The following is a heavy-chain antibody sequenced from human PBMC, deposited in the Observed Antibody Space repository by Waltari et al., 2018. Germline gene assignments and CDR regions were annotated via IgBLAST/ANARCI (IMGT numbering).Heavy chain of an antibody. Sequence: QVQLQESGPGLVKPSETLSLTCAVSGYSISSGYYWGWIRQPTGKGLEWIGSIYHSGSTHSNPSLKSRSTISVDTSKNQFSLKLSAVTAADTAVYYCARPVAGTLAGAFDIWGQGTMVTVSS. CDR3: ARPVAGTLAGAFDI. CDR2: IYHSGST. D-gene: IGHD6-19*01. CDR1: GYSISSGYY. J-gene: IGHJ3*02. V-gene: IGHV4-38-2*01.